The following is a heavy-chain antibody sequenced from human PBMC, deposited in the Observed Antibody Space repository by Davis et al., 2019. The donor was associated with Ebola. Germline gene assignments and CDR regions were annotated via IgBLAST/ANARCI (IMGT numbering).Heavy chain of an antibody. CDR2: ACPGESDS. J-gene: IGHJ6*02. Sequence: GESLKISCKGFGCSFTTYCTTWVRQEAGKGLEWMGIACPGESDSRYSPSFQGQVTISVDKSINTAYLQWSSLKASDSALYYCARHSAGLDFWGQGTTVTVSS. CDR1: GCSFTTYC. CDR3: ARHSAGLDF. V-gene: IGHV5-51*01.